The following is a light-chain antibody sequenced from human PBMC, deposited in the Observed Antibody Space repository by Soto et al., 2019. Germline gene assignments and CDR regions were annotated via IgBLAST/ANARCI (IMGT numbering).Light chain of an antibody. CDR2: EVS. Sequence: QSALTQPASVSGSPGQSXTXXXXGXXXXISDYNYVSWSQQHPGKAPKLMIYEVSNRPSGVSNRFSGSKSGNTASLTISGLQAEDEADYYCSSYTSSNTWVFGGGTKVTVL. V-gene: IGLV2-14*01. J-gene: IGLJ3*02. CDR3: SSYTSSNTWV. CDR1: XXXISDYNY.